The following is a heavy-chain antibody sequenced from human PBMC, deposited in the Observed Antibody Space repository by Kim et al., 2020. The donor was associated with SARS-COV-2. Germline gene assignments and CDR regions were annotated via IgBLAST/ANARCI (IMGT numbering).Heavy chain of an antibody. CDR3: AKYMSMVRGVMRGEIDY. D-gene: IGHD3-10*01. J-gene: IGHJ4*02. Sequence: GQGRFTISRDNPTNTLFLQMNSLRAEDTALYYCAKYMSMVRGVMRGEIDYWGQGTLVTVSS. V-gene: IGHV3-23*01.